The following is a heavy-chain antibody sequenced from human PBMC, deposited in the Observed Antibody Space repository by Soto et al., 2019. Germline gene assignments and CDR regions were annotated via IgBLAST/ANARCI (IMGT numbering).Heavy chain of an antibody. CDR2: ISVSGGST. Sequence: EVQLLQSGGGLVQPGGSLTLSCGVSGFPFAPSTMSWVRQAPGKGLEWVSTISVSGGSTYSADSVQGRFTVSSDISDKLFLRMTSLTADDTAVYFCAKRDVPHSTSNAYFYDHWGRGVLVTVSS. V-gene: IGHV3-23*01. CDR3: AKRDVPHSTSNAYFYDH. CDR1: GFPFAPST. J-gene: IGHJ4*02. D-gene: IGHD2-21*02.